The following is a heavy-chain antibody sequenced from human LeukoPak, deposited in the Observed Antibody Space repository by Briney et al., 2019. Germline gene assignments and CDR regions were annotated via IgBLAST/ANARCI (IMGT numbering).Heavy chain of an antibody. CDR1: VYTFTNFY. D-gene: IGHD3-3*02. V-gene: IGHV1-2*02. CDR2: MNPNSGDT. CDR3: ARRPINCIIANCYVDY. Sequence: GASVKVSCKASVYTFTNFYIHWVRQAPGQVLEWMGWMNPNSGDTSYAREFQDRVTMTRDTSLNTAYMELSRLRSDDTAVYFCARRPINCIIANCYVDYWGQGTLVTVSS. J-gene: IGHJ4*02.